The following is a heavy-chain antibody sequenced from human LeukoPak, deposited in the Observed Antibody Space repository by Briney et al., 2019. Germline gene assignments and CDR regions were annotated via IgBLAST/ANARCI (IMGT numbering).Heavy chain of an antibody. Sequence: AGGSLRLSCATSGFTFTNYAMSWVRQAPGKGLEWVSGISGGGGSTYYADSVKGRFTISKDNSKNTLYLQMNSLRAEDTAVYYCARGKGLDVWGQGTTVTVSS. CDR3: ARGKGLDV. CDR2: ISGGGGST. V-gene: IGHV3-23*01. J-gene: IGHJ6*02. CDR1: GFTFTNYA.